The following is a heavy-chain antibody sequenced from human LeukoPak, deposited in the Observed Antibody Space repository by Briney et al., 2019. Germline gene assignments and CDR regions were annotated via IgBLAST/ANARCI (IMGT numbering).Heavy chain of an antibody. V-gene: IGHV3-7*01. CDR2: INQDGSKK. Sequence: GGSLRHSCADVGFTFITYWFNWGGQAPGTGLEWVANINQDGSKKTYVYSVKGRFTISRDNAKNSLYLQMNSLRDEETAVYHCSRGRPDYWGQGTLVTVSS. CDR1: GFTFITYW. CDR3: SRGRPDY. J-gene: IGHJ4*02.